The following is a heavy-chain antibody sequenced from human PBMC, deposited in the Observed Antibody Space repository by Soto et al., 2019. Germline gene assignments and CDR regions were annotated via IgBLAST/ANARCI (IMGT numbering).Heavy chain of an antibody. D-gene: IGHD3-16*01. Sequence: GGSLRLSCAASGFTFSNYAMTWVRQAPGKGLEWVSAISGEGVYTYYADSVKGRFTTSRDNSKTTLYLQLSSLRSEDTAVYYCAKNRMTGQAHYEFWGQGTPVTVSS. CDR1: GFTFSNYA. V-gene: IGHV3-23*01. CDR3: AKNRMTGQAHYEF. CDR2: ISGEGVYT. J-gene: IGHJ4*02.